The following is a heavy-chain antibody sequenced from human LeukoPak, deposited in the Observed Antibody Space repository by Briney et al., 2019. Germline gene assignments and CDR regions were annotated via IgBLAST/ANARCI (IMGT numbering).Heavy chain of an antibody. CDR2: IYTSGST. D-gene: IGHD3-22*01. CDR3: AREGPNSSGLDY. V-gene: IGHV4-61*02. Sequence: PSQTLSLTCTISGGSISSGSYFWSWIRQPAGKGLEWIGRIYTSGSTNYNPSLKSRVTISVDTSKNQFSLELSSVTAADTAVYYCAREGPNSSGLDYWGQGTLVTVSS. J-gene: IGHJ4*02. CDR1: GGSISSGSYF.